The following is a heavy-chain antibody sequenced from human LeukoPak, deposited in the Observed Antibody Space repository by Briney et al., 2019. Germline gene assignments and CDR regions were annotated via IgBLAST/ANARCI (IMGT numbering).Heavy chain of an antibody. Sequence: ASVKGSCKASGYTFTSYGISWVRQAPGQGLEWMGWISAYNGNTNYAQKLQGRVTMTTDTSTSTAYMELRSLRSDDTAVYYCARDWPKLGYCSSTSCYRGHNWFDPWGQGTLVTVSS. J-gene: IGHJ5*02. CDR2: ISAYNGNT. D-gene: IGHD2-2*02. CDR1: GYTFTSYG. CDR3: ARDWPKLGYCSSTSCYRGHNWFDP. V-gene: IGHV1-18*04.